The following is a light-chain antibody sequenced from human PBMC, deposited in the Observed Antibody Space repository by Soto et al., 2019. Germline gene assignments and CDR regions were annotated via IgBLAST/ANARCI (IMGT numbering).Light chain of an antibody. J-gene: IGKJ1*01. V-gene: IGKV1-27*01. CDR2: AAS. Sequence: DIQMTQSPSSLSASVGDRVTITCRASQGISNYLAWYQQKPGKVPKLLIYAASTLQSGVPSRFSDSVSGTELTLTIIRLQAEDVATYYCQKYNRAPWTFGQGTKVEIK. CDR3: QKYNRAPWT. CDR1: QGISNY.